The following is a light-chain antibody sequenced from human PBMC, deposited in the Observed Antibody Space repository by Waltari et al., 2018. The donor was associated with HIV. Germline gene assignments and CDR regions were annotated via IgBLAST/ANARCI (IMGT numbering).Light chain of an antibody. CDR2: EVN. V-gene: IGLV2-8*01. Sequence: QSALTQPPSASGSPGQSVPLPCTGTSSYVGGYNYVSWYQQHPGIAPKLMIYEVNKRPAGVPDRFSGSKSGNTASLTVSGLQGEDEADYYCSSYAGSNNFVVFGGGTKLTVL. CDR3: SSYAGSNNFVV. CDR1: SSYVGGYNY. J-gene: IGLJ3*02.